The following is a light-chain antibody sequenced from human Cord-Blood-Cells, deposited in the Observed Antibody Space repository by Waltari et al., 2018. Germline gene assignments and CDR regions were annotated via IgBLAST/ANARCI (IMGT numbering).Light chain of an antibody. J-gene: IGKJ5*01. CDR2: DAS. CDR3: QQYDNLPSIT. V-gene: IGKV1-33*01. Sequence: SSLSASVGDRVTITCQASQDISNYLNWYQQKPGKAPKLLIYDASNSETGVPSRFSGSGSGTDFTFTISSLQPEDIATYYCQQYDNLPSITFGQGTRLEIK. CDR1: QDISNY.